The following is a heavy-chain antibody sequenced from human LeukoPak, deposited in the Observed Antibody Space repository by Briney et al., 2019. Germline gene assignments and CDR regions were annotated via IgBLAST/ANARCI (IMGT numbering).Heavy chain of an antibody. Sequence: SETLSLTCTVSGGSISSYYWSWIRQPPGKGLEWIGYIYYSGSTNYNPSLKSRVTISVDTSKNQFSLKLSSVTAADTAVYYCASTGSGSYYNSPIDYWGQGTLVTASS. V-gene: IGHV4-59*01. CDR2: IYYSGST. CDR1: GGSISSYY. CDR3: ASTGSGSYYNSPIDY. D-gene: IGHD3-10*01. J-gene: IGHJ4*02.